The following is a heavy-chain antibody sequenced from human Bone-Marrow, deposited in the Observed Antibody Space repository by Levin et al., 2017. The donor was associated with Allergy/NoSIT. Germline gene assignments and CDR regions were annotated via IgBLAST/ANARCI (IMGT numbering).Heavy chain of an antibody. J-gene: IGHJ4*02. CDR2: MSYDGSKT. V-gene: IGHV3-30*18. Sequence: PGGSLRLSCTASGFSFNSYAMHWVRQAPGKGLEWVAVMSYDGSKTYYADSVKGRITISRDNSKNTLYLQMNSLRAEDTAVYFCAKGLGITNYFDYWGQGTLVTVSS. CDR3: AKGLGITNYFDY. CDR1: GFSFNSYA. D-gene: IGHD3-3*01.